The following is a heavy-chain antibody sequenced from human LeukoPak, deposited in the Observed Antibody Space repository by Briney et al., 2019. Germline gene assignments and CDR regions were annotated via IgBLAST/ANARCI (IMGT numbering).Heavy chain of an antibody. CDR2: INQDGSEK. CDR1: GFTFSSYA. CDR3: ARAYWGSVDY. D-gene: IGHD7-27*01. V-gene: IGHV3-7*03. Sequence: GGSLRLSCAASGFTFSSYAMSWVRQAPGKGLEWVANINQDGSEKFYVDSVKGRFTISRDNPKKSLYLQMNNLRDEDTAVYYCARAYWGSVDYWGQGTLVTVSS. J-gene: IGHJ4*02.